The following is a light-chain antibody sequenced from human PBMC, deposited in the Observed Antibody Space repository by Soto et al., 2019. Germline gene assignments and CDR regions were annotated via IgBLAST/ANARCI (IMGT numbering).Light chain of an antibody. CDR1: SSDVGGYKY. Sequence: QSVLTQPPSASGSPGQSVTISCTGTSSDVGGYKYVSWYQQHPGKAPKLVIYEVTKRPSGVPDRFSGSKSGNTASLTVSGLRAEDEADYYCSSYAGGNKNVFGTGTKVTVL. J-gene: IGLJ1*01. CDR2: EVT. V-gene: IGLV2-8*01. CDR3: SSYAGGNKNV.